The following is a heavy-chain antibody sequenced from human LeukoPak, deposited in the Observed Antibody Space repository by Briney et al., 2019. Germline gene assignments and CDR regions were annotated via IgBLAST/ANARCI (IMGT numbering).Heavy chain of an antibody. D-gene: IGHD5-18*01. Sequence: GGSLRLSCAASGFTFSSSWMGWVRQAPGKGLEWVANIKPDGSTKYYVDSEEGQFTISRDNAKNSLYLQMNSLRAEDTAVYYCARDRSFGTLDFWGQGTLVTVSS. J-gene: IGHJ4*02. CDR2: IKPDGSTK. CDR1: GFTFSSSW. V-gene: IGHV3-7*01. CDR3: ARDRSFGTLDF.